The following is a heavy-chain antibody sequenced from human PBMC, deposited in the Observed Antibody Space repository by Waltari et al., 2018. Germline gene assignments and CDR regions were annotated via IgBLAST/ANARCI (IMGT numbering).Heavy chain of an antibody. CDR1: GGPFSSYT. J-gene: IGHJ5*02. V-gene: IGHV1-69*02. Sequence: QVQLVQSGAEVKKPGSSVKVSCKASGGPFSSYTISWVRQAPGQGLEWMGRIIPILGIANYAQKFQGRVTITADKSTSTAYMELSSLRSEDTAVYYCARGTAVAGSGWFDPWGQGTLVTVSS. D-gene: IGHD6-19*01. CDR3: ARGTAVAGSGWFDP. CDR2: IIPILGIA.